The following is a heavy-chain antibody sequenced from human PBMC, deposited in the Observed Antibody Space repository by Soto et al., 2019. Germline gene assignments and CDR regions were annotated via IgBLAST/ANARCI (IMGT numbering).Heavy chain of an antibody. V-gene: IGHV1-69*01. Sequence: QVQLVQSGAEVKKPGSSVKVSCKASGGTFSRHAINWVRQAPGHGLQWMGGIVPLFGTANYAQKFQGRVTITADESTRTAHMELRSLRTEDKAVYYCARDYGHDCSGGNCYFYFWGQGTLVTVSS. J-gene: IGHJ4*02. D-gene: IGHD2-15*01. CDR3: ARDYGHDCSGGNCYFYF. CDR2: IVPLFGTA. CDR1: GGTFSRHA.